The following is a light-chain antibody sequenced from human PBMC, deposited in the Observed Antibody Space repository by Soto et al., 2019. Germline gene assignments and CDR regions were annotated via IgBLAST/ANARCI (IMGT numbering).Light chain of an antibody. J-gene: IGKJ4*01. V-gene: IGKV3-11*01. Sequence: EIELTQSPATLSLSPGERATLSCRASQSISSHLAWYQQKPGQAPRLLMYDVSNRATDIPARFSGSGSGTDFTLTISSLEPEDFAVYYCQQRPNWPLTFGGGTKVEIK. CDR1: QSISSH. CDR3: QQRPNWPLT. CDR2: DVS.